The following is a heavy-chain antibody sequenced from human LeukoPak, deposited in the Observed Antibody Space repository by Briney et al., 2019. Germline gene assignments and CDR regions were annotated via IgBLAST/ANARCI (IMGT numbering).Heavy chain of an antibody. Sequence: GGSLRLSCAASGFTFSSYAMSWVRQAPGKGLEWVSAISGSGGSTYYADSVKGRFTISRDNSKNSLYLQMNSLRAEDTAVYYCAREVRTGYFLYGMDVWGQGTTVTVSS. CDR1: GFTFSSYA. V-gene: IGHV3-23*01. D-gene: IGHD3/OR15-3a*01. CDR3: AREVRTGYFLYGMDV. CDR2: ISGSGGST. J-gene: IGHJ6*02.